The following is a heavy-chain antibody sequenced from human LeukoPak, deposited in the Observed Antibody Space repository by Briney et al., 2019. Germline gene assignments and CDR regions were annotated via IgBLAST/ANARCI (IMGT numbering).Heavy chain of an antibody. Sequence: SETLSLTCTVSGVSISSGGYYWSWNRQPPGNGLEWIVYIYHSGSTYYNPSLKSRVTISVDRSKNQFSLKLSSVTAADTAVYYCARGGIVVVPAVPDAFDIWGQGTMVTVSS. CDR2: IYHSGST. J-gene: IGHJ3*02. CDR1: GVSISSGGYY. CDR3: ARGGIVVVPAVPDAFDI. V-gene: IGHV4-30-2*01. D-gene: IGHD2-2*01.